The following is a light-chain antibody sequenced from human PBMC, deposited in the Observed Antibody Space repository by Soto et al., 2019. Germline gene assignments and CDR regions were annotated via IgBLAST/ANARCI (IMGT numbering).Light chain of an antibody. V-gene: IGLV2-8*01. CDR3: QSYDGTLSGSYV. CDR2: DVN. CDR1: SSDVGAHNY. J-gene: IGLJ1*01. Sequence: QSALTQPPSASGSPGQSLTISCTGTSSDVGAHNYVSWYQQNPGKAPKLMLYDVNKRPSGVPDRFSGSKSGTSASLAITGLQAEDEADYYCQSYDGTLSGSYVFGIGTKVTVL.